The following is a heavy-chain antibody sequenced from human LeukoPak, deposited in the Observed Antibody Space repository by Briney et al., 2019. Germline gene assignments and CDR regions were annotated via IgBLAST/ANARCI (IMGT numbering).Heavy chain of an antibody. D-gene: IGHD2-15*01. Sequence: PGGSLRLSCAASGFTFSTNEMNWVRQAPGKGLEWVSYISSSIGITYYADSVKGRFTNSRDNAKNSLYLQMNSLRAKDTAVYYCARGGYCSGGSCYPFNAFDEWGQGTMVTVSS. CDR2: ISSSIGIT. CDR1: GFTFSTNE. CDR3: ARGGYCSGGSCYPFNAFDE. J-gene: IGHJ3*01. V-gene: IGHV3-48*03.